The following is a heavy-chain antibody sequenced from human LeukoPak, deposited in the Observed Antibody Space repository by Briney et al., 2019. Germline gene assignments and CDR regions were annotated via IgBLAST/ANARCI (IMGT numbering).Heavy chain of an antibody. Sequence: ASVKVSCKASGGTFSSYAISWVRQAPGQGLEWMGGIIPIFGTANYAQKFQGRVTITTDESESTAYMELSSLRSGDTALYYCASNMIVVGPYDAFNIWAKGQWSPSLQ. CDR3: ASNMIVVGPYDAFNI. CDR1: GGTFSSYA. D-gene: IGHD3-22*01. V-gene: IGHV1-69*05. J-gene: IGHJ3*02. CDR2: IIPIFGTA.